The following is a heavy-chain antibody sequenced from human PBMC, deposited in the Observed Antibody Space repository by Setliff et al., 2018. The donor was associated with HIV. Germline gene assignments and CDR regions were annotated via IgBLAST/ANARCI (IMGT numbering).Heavy chain of an antibody. J-gene: IGHJ4*02. CDR3: ARGKGSSWYGGYFDY. V-gene: IGHV4-38-2*01. D-gene: IGHD6-13*01. CDR2: IYHSGTT. CDR1: GYSISSGYY. Sequence: PSETLSLTCDVSGYSISSGYYWGWIRQPPGKGLEWIGSIYHSGTTYYNPSLKSRVTISVDTSKTQFSLRLTSVTAADTAVYYCARGKGSSWYGGYFDYWGQGTLVTVSS.